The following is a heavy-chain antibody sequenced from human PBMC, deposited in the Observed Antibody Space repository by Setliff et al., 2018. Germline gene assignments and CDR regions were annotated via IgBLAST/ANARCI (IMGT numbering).Heavy chain of an antibody. CDR1: GYTFTTYY. D-gene: IGHD6-13*01. CDR3: ARAPYGSSWYGYYYYYVDV. Sequence: GASVKVSCKASGYTFTTYYMHWVRQAPGQGLEWMGIINPSGGTTSYAQKFQGRVTMTRDTSTSTVYMDLSSLRSEDTAVYYCARAPYGSSWYGYYYYYVDVWGKGTTVTVSS. J-gene: IGHJ6*03. CDR2: INPSGGTT. V-gene: IGHV1-46*01.